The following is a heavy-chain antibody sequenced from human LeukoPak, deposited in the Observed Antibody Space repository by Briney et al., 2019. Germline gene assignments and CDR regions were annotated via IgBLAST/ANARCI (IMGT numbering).Heavy chain of an antibody. CDR3: AKDNTAMPDDAFDI. Sequence: GGSLRLSCAASGFTFSGSWMSWVRQAPGKGLEWVANIKQDGSEKYYVDSVKGRFTISRDNAKNSLYLQMNSLRAEDTALYYCAKDNTAMPDDAFDIWGQGTMVTVSS. D-gene: IGHD5-18*01. J-gene: IGHJ3*02. CDR2: IKQDGSEK. V-gene: IGHV3-7*03. CDR1: GFTFSGSW.